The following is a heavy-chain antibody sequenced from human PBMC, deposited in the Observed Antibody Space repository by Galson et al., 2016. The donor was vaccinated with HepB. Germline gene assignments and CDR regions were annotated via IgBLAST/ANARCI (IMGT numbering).Heavy chain of an antibody. J-gene: IGHJ5*02. V-gene: IGHV3-48*02. D-gene: IGHD6-19*01. CDR1: GFTFSSYS. CDR2: IRGSSSTI. Sequence: SLRLSCAASGFTFSSYSMNWVRQAPGKGLEWVSYIRGSSSTIYYADSVKGRFTISRDNAKNSLYLQLNSLRDDDTAVYYCARASVAGTWWFDPGGQGTLVTVSS. CDR3: ARASVAGTWWFDP.